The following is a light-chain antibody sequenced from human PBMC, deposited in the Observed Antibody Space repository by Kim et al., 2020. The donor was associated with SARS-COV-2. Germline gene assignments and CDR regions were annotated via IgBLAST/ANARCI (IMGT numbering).Light chain of an antibody. CDR3: QQYGSSPT. J-gene: IGKJ4*01. CDR2: GAS. Sequence: LSPGERATLSCRASQSVSSSYLAWYQQKPGQAPRLLIYGASSRDTGIPDRFSGSGSGTDFTLTISRLEPEDFAVYYCQQYGSSPTLGGGTKVDIK. CDR1: QSVSSSY. V-gene: IGKV3-20*01.